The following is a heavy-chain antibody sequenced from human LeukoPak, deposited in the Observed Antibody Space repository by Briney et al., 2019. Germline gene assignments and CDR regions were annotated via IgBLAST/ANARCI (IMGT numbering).Heavy chain of an antibody. CDR3: AGVTTAIPDAFDI. V-gene: IGHV3-23*01. CDR2: ISGSGGST. CDR1: GFTFSSDA. J-gene: IGHJ3*02. Sequence: GGSLRLSCAASGFTFSSDAMSWVRQAPGKGLEWVSAISGSGGSTYYADSVKGRFTISRDNPKNTLYLQMDNLRAEDTAVYYCAGVTTAIPDAFDIWGQGTMVTVSS. D-gene: IGHD2-21*02.